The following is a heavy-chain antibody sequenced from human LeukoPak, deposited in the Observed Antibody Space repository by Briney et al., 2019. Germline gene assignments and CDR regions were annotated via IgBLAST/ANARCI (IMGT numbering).Heavy chain of an antibody. D-gene: IGHD2-2*01. J-gene: IGHJ1*01. CDR1: GYTFTGYY. V-gene: IGHV1-2*02. Sequence: ASVKVSCKASGYTFTGYYMHWVRQAPGQGLEWMGWINPNSGGTNYAQKFQGRVTMTRDTSISTAYMELRRLRSDDTAVYYCARGREDCRSTSCHLYFQHWGQGTLVTVSS. CDR3: ARGREDCRSTSCHLYFQH. CDR2: INPNSGGT.